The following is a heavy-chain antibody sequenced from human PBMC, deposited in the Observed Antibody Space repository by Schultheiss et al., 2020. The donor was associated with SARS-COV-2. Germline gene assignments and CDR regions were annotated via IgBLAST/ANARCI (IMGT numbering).Heavy chain of an antibody. Sequence: SETLSLTCTVSGGSISSYYWSWIRQPPGKGLEWIGEINHSGSTNYNPSLKSRVTISVDTSKNQFSLKLSSVTAADTAVYYCARDFSGCSSTSCYGLYYYYGMDVWGQGTTVTVSS. CDR3: ARDFSGCSSTSCYGLYYYYGMDV. V-gene: IGHV4-59*12. CDR1: GGSISSYY. J-gene: IGHJ6*02. D-gene: IGHD2-2*01. CDR2: INHSGST.